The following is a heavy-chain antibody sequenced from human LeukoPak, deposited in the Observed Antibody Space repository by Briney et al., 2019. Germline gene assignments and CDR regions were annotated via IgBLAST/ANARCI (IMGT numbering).Heavy chain of an antibody. J-gene: IGHJ3*02. Sequence: GESLKISCKGSGYSFTSYWIGWVRQMPGKGLEWMGIIYPGDSDTRYSPSFQGQVTISADKSISTAYLQWSSLKASDTAMYYCARRRTVIAATPGNAFDIWGQGTMVTVSS. CDR3: ARRRTVIAATPGNAFDI. D-gene: IGHD2-15*01. CDR2: IYPGDSDT. V-gene: IGHV5-51*01. CDR1: GYSFTSYW.